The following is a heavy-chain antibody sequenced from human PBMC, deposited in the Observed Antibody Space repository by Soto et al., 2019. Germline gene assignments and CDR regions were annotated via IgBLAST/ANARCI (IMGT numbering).Heavy chain of an antibody. CDR3: ARGLTTVVDYYYYGMDV. V-gene: IGHV4-31*03. D-gene: IGHD4-4*01. J-gene: IGHJ6*02. Sequence: SETLSLTCTVSGGSISSGGYYWSWIRQHPGKGLEWIGYIYYSGSTYYNPSLKSRVTISVDTSKNQFSLKLSSVTAADTAVYYCARGLTTVVDYYYYGMDVWGQGTTVT. CDR1: GGSISSGGYY. CDR2: IYYSGST.